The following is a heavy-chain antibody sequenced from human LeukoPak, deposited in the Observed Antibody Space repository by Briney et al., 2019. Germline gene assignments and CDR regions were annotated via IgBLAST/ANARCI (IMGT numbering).Heavy chain of an antibody. D-gene: IGHD3-22*01. CDR1: GYSISSGYY. V-gene: IGHV4-38-2*01. Sequence: PSETLSLTCAVSGYSISSGYYWGWIRRPPGKGLEWIGSIYHSGSTYYNPSLKSRVTISVDTSKNQFSLKLSSVTAADTAVYYCARVGVVERFDYWGQGTLVTVSS. CDR2: IYHSGST. J-gene: IGHJ4*02. CDR3: ARVGVVERFDY.